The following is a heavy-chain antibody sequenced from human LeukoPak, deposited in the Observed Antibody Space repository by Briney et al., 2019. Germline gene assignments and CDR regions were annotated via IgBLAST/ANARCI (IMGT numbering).Heavy chain of an antibody. J-gene: IGHJ4*02. D-gene: IGHD3-22*01. CDR3: ARDYYDSSGYYYES. Sequence: SETLSLTCTVSGGSISSYYWSWIRQPAGKGLEWIGRIYTSGSTNYNPSLKSRVTMSVDTSKNQFSLKPSSVTAADTAVYYCARDYYDSSGYYYESWGQGTLVTVSS. V-gene: IGHV4-4*07. CDR2: IYTSGST. CDR1: GGSISSYY.